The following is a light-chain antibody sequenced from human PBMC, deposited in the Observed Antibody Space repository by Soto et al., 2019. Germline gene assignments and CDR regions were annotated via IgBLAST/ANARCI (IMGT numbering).Light chain of an antibody. V-gene: IGLV2-14*01. CDR1: SSDVGGYNY. CDR3: QSYDSSLSGFYV. Sequence: QSVLTQPASVSGSPGQSITISCTGTSSDVGGYNYVSWYQQHPGKAPKLMIYDVSNRPSGVSNRFSGSKSGTSASLAITGLQAEDEADYYCQSYDSSLSGFYVFGTGTKVTVL. J-gene: IGLJ1*01. CDR2: DVS.